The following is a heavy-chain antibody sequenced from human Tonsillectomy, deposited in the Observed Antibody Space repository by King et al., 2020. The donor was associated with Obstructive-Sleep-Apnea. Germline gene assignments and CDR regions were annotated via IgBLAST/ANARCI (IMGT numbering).Heavy chain of an antibody. CDR2: IYSSGST. CDR1: GGAISSYY. J-gene: IGHJ4*02. V-gene: IGHV4-59*01. D-gene: IGHD5-18*01. Sequence: QLQESGPGLVKPSETLSLTCTVSGGAISSYYWSWMRQPPGKGLEWMCQIYSSGSTNYNPSLKSRVTISVDTSKNQFSLKLSSVTAADTAVYYCARMTDTAMVVFDYWGQGTLVTVSS. CDR3: ARMTDTAMVVFDY.